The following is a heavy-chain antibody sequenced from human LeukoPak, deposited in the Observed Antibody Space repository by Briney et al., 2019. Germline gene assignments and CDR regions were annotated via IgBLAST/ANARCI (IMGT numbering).Heavy chain of an antibody. V-gene: IGHV1-2*02. CDR2: INPNSGGT. J-gene: IGHJ6*02. CDR3: ARDRTTVTRREYYYYYGMDV. Sequence: ASVKVSCKASGYTFTGYYMHWVRQAPGQGLEWMGWINPNSGGTDYAQKFQGRVTMTRDTSISTAYLELSRLRSDDTDVYYCARDRTTVTRREYYYYYGMDVWGQGTTVTVSS. D-gene: IGHD4-17*01. CDR1: GYTFTGYY.